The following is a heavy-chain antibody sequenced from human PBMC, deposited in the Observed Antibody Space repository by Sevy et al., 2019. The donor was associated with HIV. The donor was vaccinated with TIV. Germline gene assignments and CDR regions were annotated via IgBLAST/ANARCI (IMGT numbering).Heavy chain of an antibody. CDR2: ISGSGGYT. J-gene: IGHJ4*02. D-gene: IGHD5-18*01. CDR3: VKDRRTALVMRGGF. V-gene: IGHV3-23*01. Sequence: GGSLRLSCAASGFTFSIYAMSWVRQAPGKGLEWVSGISGSGGYTYYADSVKGRFTISRDNSKNTLYVQMNSLRAEDAAVYYCVKDRRTALVMRGGFWGQGTLVTVSS. CDR1: GFTFSIYA.